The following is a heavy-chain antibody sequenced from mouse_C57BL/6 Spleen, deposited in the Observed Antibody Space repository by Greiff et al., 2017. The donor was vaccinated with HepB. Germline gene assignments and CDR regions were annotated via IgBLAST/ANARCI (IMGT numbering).Heavy chain of an antibody. Sequence: EVQLQQSGPELVKPGASVKISCKASGYSFTDYNMNWVKQSNGKSLEWIGVINPNYGTTSYNQKFKGKATLTVDQSSSTAYMQLNSLTSEDSAVYYGARWDYGSSPYAMDYWGQRTSVTVSS. V-gene: IGHV1-39*01. D-gene: IGHD1-1*01. CDR1: GYSFTDYN. CDR2: INPNYGTT. J-gene: IGHJ4*01. CDR3: ARWDYGSSPYAMDY.